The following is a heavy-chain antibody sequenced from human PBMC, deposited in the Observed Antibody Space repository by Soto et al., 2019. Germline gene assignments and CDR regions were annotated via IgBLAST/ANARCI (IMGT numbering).Heavy chain of an antibody. J-gene: IGHJ6*02. CDR1: GFTFSSYA. D-gene: IGHD3-9*01. Sequence: EVQLLESGGGLVQPGGSLRLSCAASGFTFSSYAMSWVRQAPGKGLEWVSAISGSGGSTYYADSVKGRFTISRDNSKNTLYLQMNSLRAEDTAVYYCATDRDDILTGYAPGYYYGMDVWGQGTTVTVSS. CDR3: ATDRDDILTGYAPGYYYGMDV. V-gene: IGHV3-23*01. CDR2: ISGSGGST.